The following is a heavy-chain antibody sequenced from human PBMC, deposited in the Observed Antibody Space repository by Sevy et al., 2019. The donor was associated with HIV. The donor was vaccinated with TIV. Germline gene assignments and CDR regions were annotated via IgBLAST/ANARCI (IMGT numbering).Heavy chain of an antibody. CDR3: ARSYYGDYVGWFDP. D-gene: IGHD4-17*01. Sequence: GGSLRLSCAASGFTFSSSIINWVRQAPGKGLEWVSSISGTGSTIYYADSVKGRFTISRDNAKNSLYLQIHSLRDEDTAVYYCARSYYGDYVGWFDPWGQGTLVTVSS. CDR1: GFTFSSSI. V-gene: IGHV3-48*02. J-gene: IGHJ5*02. CDR2: ISGTGSTI.